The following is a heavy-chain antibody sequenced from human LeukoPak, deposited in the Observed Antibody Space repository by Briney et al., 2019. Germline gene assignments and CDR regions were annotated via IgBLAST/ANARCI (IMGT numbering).Heavy chain of an antibody. Sequence: SETLSLTCTVSGGSISNYYWSWIRHPPGKGLEWIGYIYYSGSTNYNPSLKSRVTISVDTSKNQFSLKLSSVTAADTAVYYFARGGWSLDYWGQGNLVTVSS. V-gene: IGHV4-59*01. CDR1: GGSISNYY. D-gene: IGHD1-26*01. CDR3: ARGGWSLDY. J-gene: IGHJ4*02. CDR2: IYYSGST.